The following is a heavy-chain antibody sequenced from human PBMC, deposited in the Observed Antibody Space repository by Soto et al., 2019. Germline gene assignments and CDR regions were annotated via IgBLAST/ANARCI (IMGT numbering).Heavy chain of an antibody. CDR2: IWYDGSNK. CDR1: GFTFSSYG. CDR3: ARDPHSYSSSWYWFDP. D-gene: IGHD6-13*01. Sequence: GGSLRLSCAASGFTFSSYGMHWVRQAPGKGLEWVAVIWYDGSNKYYADSVKGRFTISRDNSKNTLYLQMNSLRAEDTAVYYCARDPHSYSSSWYWFDPWGQGTLVTVSS. V-gene: IGHV3-33*01. J-gene: IGHJ5*02.